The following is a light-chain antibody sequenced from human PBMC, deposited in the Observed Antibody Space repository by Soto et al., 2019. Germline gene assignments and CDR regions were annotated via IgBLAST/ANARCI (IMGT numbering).Light chain of an antibody. CDR2: DAS. Sequence: EIVLTQSPATLYLSPGERATLSCRASQSVSSYLAWYQQKPGQAPRLLIYDASNRATGIPARFSGSGSGTDFTLTISSLEPEDFAVYYYQQRSNWPLYTFGQGTKLEIK. CDR1: QSVSSY. CDR3: QQRSNWPLYT. J-gene: IGKJ2*01. V-gene: IGKV3-11*01.